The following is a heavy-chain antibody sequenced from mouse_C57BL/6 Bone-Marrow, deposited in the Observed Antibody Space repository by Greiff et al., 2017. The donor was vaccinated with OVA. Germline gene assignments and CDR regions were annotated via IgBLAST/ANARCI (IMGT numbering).Heavy chain of an antibody. CDR2: INYDGSST. CDR3: ARDTDFDY. Sequence: EVKLVESEGGLVQPGSSMKLSCTASGFTFSDYYMAWVRQVPEKGLEWVANINYDGSSTHYLDSLKSRFIISRDNAKNILYLQMSSLKSEDTATYYCARDTDFDYWGQGTTLTVSS. J-gene: IGHJ2*01. CDR1: GFTFSDYY. V-gene: IGHV5-16*01.